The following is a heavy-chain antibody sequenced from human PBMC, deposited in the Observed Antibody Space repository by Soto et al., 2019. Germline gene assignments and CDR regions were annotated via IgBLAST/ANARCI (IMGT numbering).Heavy chain of an antibody. D-gene: IGHD6-6*01. V-gene: IGHV6-1*01. Sequence: SQTLSLTCAISGDSVSSNSAAWNWIRQSPSRGLEWLGRTYYRSKWYNDYAVSVKSRITINPDTSKNQFSLQLNSVTPEDTAVYYCARGSSSSDRYYYYYMDVWGKGTTVTVS. CDR3: ARGSSSSDRYYYYYMDV. J-gene: IGHJ6*03. CDR2: TYYRSKWYN. CDR1: GDSVSSNSAA.